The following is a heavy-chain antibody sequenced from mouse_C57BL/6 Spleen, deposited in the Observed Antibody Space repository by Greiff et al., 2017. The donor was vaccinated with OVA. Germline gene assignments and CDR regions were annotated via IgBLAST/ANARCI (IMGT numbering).Heavy chain of an antibody. J-gene: IGHJ3*01. Sequence: VQLQQPGAELVMPGASVKLSCKASGYTFTSYWMHWVKQRPGQGLEWIGEIDPSDSYTNYNQKFKGKSTLTVDKSSSTAYMQLSSLTSEDSAVYFCASSRDYDGAWFAYWGQGTLVTVSA. CDR3: ASSRDYDGAWFAY. CDR1: GYTFTSYW. D-gene: IGHD2-4*01. CDR2: IDPSDSYT. V-gene: IGHV1-69*01.